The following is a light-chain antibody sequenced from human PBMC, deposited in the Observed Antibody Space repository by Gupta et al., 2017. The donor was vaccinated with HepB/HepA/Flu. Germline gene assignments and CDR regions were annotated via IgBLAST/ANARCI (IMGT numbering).Light chain of an antibody. V-gene: IGLV3-21*03. CDR1: DIGSKS. CDR3: QVLDSFTDHHVV. Sequence: SYVLTQPPSVSVAPGKTASITCGGNDIGSKSVHWYQQKPGQAPLLVVYGDSDRPSGIPDRFSGSNSGNTATLTISRVEAGDEADYSCQVLDSFTDHHVVFGGGTKLTVL. J-gene: IGLJ3*02. CDR2: GDS.